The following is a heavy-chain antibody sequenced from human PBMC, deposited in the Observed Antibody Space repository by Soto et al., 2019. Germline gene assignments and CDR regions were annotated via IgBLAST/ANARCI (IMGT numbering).Heavy chain of an antibody. J-gene: IGHJ6*02. V-gene: IGHV4-34*01. Sequence: SETLSLTCAIYGGSFSSYYWSWIRQPPGKGLEWIGEIDHTGRTKYNPSLQSRVTISVDTSKNDFSLNLSSVTAADTAVYFCAREWGLLPYYVMNVWGHGTAVTVSS. CDR2: IDHTGRT. D-gene: IGHD1-26*01. CDR1: GGSFSSYY. CDR3: AREWGLLPYYVMNV.